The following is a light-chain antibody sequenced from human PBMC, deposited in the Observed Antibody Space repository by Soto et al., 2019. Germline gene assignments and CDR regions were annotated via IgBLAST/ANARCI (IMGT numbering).Light chain of an antibody. CDR2: GAS. Sequence: VLTQSPGTLSLSPGERATLCCRASQSVSSNYLAWYQQKPGQAPRLLIYGASTRATGIPDRFSGSGSGTDFTLTIRRLEPEDSAVYYCQQYGSSPTWTFGQGTK. CDR3: QQYGSSPTWT. CDR1: QSVSSNY. J-gene: IGKJ1*01. V-gene: IGKV3-20*01.